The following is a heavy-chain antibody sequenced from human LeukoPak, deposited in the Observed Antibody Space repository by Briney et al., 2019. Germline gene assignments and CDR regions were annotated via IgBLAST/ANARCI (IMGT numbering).Heavy chain of an antibody. D-gene: IGHD6-19*01. V-gene: IGHV1-69*06. Sequence: SVKVSCKASGGTFSSYAISWVRQAPGQGLEWMGGVIPIFGTANYAQKFQGRVTITADKSTSTAYMELSSLRSEDTAVYYCASSNGYSSGWYLPITDYWGQGTLVTVSS. J-gene: IGHJ4*02. CDR1: GGTFSSYA. CDR3: ASSNGYSSGWYLPITDY. CDR2: VIPIFGTA.